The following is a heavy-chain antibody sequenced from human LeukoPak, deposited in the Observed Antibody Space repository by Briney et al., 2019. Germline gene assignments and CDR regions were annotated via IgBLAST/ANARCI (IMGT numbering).Heavy chain of an antibody. Sequence: SGGSLRLSCTASGFTLRNYWMHWVRQVPGKRLVWVSRISGDGSVTNYAGSVQGRFTISRDNAKNILYLQTNSLRSEDTAVYYCARYSSSSGGAAYYLDYWGHGTLVTVSS. D-gene: IGHD6-6*01. CDR3: ARYSSSSGGAAYYLDY. J-gene: IGHJ4*01. V-gene: IGHV3-74*01. CDR2: ISGDGSVT. CDR1: GFTLRNYW.